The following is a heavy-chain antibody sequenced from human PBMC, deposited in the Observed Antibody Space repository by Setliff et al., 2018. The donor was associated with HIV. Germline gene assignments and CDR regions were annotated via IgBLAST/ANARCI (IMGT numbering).Heavy chain of an antibody. D-gene: IGHD2-15*01. CDR3: ARDFRIIVPDVFDI. J-gene: IGHJ3*02. CDR2: IRYDGSNK. V-gene: IGHV3-30*02. CDR1: GFTFSSYG. Sequence: GGSLRLSCAASGFTFSSYGMHWVRQAPGKGLEWVAFIRYDGSNKYYADSVKGRFTISVDTSKNQLSLKLTSVTAADTAVYYCARDFRIIVPDVFDIWGRGTMVTVSS.